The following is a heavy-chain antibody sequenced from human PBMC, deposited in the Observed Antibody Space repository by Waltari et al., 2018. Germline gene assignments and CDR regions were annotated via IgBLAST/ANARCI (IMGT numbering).Heavy chain of an antibody. V-gene: IGHV3-7*03. Sequence: DVQLTVSGGGLDQPGGCRRRSCQGSGFTLPHLWMAWIRQVPGKGLEWVANIKQDGTEQYFVDSFKGRFTISRDNAKRALYLQMNNLRVDDTAMYYCARGGGDGQVHHWGQGTLVTVSS. D-gene: IGHD3-16*01. CDR1: GFTLPHLW. J-gene: IGHJ4*02. CDR2: IKQDGTEQ. CDR3: ARGGGDGQVHH.